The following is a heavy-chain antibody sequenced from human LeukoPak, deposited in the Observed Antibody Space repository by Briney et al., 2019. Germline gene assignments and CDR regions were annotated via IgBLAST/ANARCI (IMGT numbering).Heavy chain of an antibody. CDR2: ISGSGGST. CDR3: AKGSRDGVVPAAMSC. Sequence: GGSLRLSCAASGFTFSSYAMSWVRQAPGKGLEWVSAISGSGGSTYYADSVKGRFTISRDNSKNTLYLQMNSLRAEDTAVYYCAKGSRDGVVPAAMSCWGQGTLVTVSS. V-gene: IGHV3-23*01. D-gene: IGHD2-2*01. J-gene: IGHJ4*02. CDR1: GFTFSSYA.